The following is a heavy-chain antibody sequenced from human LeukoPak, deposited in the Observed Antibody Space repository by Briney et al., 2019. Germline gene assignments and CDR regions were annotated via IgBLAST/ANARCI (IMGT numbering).Heavy chain of an antibody. CDR1: GGSFSGNY. J-gene: IGHJ5*02. CDR3: AGGHRNWLLSWFDP. V-gene: IGHV4-34*01. Sequence: SETPSLTCAVYGGSFSGNYWSWIRQPPGKGLEWIGEINDSEYTNYNPSLKSRVTISIDTSKNQFSLKLASVTAADTAVYYCAGGHRNWLLSWFDPWGQGTLVTVSS. D-gene: IGHD3-9*01. CDR2: INDSEYT.